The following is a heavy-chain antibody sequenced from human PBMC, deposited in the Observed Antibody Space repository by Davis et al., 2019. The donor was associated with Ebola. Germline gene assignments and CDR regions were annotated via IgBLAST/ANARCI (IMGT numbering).Heavy chain of an antibody. D-gene: IGHD6-19*01. CDR1: GFAFSSYA. J-gene: IGHJ6*04. Sequence: GESLKISCTASGFAFSSYAMNWVRQAPGKGLEWVSAISGSGDSIYYADSVKGRFTISRDNSMNTLYLQMNSLRVEDTAVYYCAKGGSGWPSDYSYGMGVWGKGTTVTVSS. CDR3: AKGGSGWPSDYSYGMGV. CDR2: ISGSGDSI. V-gene: IGHV3-23*01.